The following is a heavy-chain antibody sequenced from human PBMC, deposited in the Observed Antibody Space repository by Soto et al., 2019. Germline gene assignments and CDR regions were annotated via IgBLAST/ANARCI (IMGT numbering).Heavy chain of an antibody. CDR3: AREGSYSAYNFAHGIQLWSFDF. D-gene: IGHD5-12*01. V-gene: IGHV4-4*07. J-gene: IGHJ4*02. CDR1: GGSINTFY. Sequence: SETLSLTCTVSGGSINTFYWSWVRQPAGQGLEWIGRIFSSGSTSFNPSLESRVAMSVDTSKNHFSLNLSSVTAADMAVYYCAREGSYSAYNFAHGIQLWSFDFWGQGALVTVSS. CDR2: IFSSGST.